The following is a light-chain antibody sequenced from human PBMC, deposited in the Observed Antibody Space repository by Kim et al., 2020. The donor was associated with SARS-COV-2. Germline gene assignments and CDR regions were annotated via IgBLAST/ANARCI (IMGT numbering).Light chain of an antibody. V-gene: IGKV3D-20*02. CDR2: GAS. CDR3: QQRSNWPLT. CDR1: QSVSFNS. J-gene: IGKJ4*01. Sequence: EIVLTQSPGTLSLSPGERATLSCRASQSVSFNSLAWYQHKPGQAPRLLIYGASNRATGIPDRVSGSGSGTDFTLTISRLEPEDFAVYYCQQRSNWPLTFGGGTKVDIK.